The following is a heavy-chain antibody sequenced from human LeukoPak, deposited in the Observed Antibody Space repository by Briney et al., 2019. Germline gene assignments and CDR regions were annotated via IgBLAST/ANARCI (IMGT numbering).Heavy chain of an antibody. CDR3: AKPHYSGSGSYSREDF. D-gene: IGHD3-10*01. V-gene: IGHV3-23*01. J-gene: IGHJ4*02. CDR1: GFTFSSYA. Sequence: PGGSLRLSCAASGFTFSSYAMTWVRQAPGKGLECVSAISGSGDDTYYADSVKGRFTISRDNSKITVYLQVNSLRAEDTAVYYCAKPHYSGSGSYSREDFWGQGTLVTVSS. CDR2: ISGSGDDT.